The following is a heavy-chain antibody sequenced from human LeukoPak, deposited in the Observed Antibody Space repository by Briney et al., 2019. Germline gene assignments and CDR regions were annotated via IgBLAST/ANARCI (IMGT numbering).Heavy chain of an antibody. CDR2: IYTSGST. D-gene: IGHD4-17*01. CDR1: GGSISSYY. J-gene: IGHJ3*02. CDR3: ARDYGDVSLSAFDI. V-gene: IGHV4-4*07. Sequence: SETLSLTCTVSGGSISSYYWSWIRQPAGKGLEWIGRIYTSGSTNYNPSLKSRVTMSVDTSKNQFSLKLSSVTAADTAVYYCARDYGDVSLSAFDIWGQGTMVTVSS.